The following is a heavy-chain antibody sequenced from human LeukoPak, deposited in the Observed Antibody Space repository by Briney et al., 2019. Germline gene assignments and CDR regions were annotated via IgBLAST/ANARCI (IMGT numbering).Heavy chain of an antibody. V-gene: IGHV3-53*01. CDR1: GFTVSSNY. CDR3: ARHGSGSYTHWFDP. CDR2: IYSGGST. Sequence: GGSLRLSCAASGFTVSSNYMSWVRQAPGKGLEWVSVIYSGGSTYYADSVKGRFTISRDSSKNTLYLQMNSLRAEDTAVYYCARHGSGSYTHWFDPWGQGTLVTVSS. J-gene: IGHJ5*02. D-gene: IGHD3-10*01.